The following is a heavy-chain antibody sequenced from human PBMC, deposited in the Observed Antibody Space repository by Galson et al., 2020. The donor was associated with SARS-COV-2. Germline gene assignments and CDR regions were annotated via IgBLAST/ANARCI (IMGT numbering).Heavy chain of an antibody. CDR3: ASSRGGFQWWPLDY. CDR1: RVSLSGYY. Sequence: SQASETLSLTCAVSRVSLSGYYWSWIRQPPGKGLEWIGEVNHSGSTNYNPSLKSRVTISPDTSKNHFSLRLTSVTAADTAVYYCASSRGGFQWWPLDYWGQGTLVTVSS. CDR2: VNHSGST. D-gene: IGHD2-15*01. J-gene: IGHJ4*02. V-gene: IGHV4-34*01.